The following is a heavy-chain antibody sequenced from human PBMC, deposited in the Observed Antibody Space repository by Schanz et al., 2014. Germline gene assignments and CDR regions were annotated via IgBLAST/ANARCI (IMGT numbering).Heavy chain of an antibody. CDR1: GGSISSGGYY. Sequence: QVQLQESGPGLVKPSQTLSLTCTVSGGSISSGGYYWSWIRQHPGKGLEWIGYIYYSGSTHYNPSLKSRVSISVDTSKNQFSLNLSSATAADTAVYYCARDRGHGDLPGDIWGQGTMVTVSS. V-gene: IGHV4-31*03. J-gene: IGHJ3*02. D-gene: IGHD4-17*01. CDR3: ARDRGHGDLPGDI. CDR2: IYYSGST.